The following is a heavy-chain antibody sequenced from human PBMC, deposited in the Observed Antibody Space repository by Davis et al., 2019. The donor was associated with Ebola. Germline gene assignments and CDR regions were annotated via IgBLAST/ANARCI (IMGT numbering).Heavy chain of an antibody. V-gene: IGHV3-23*01. Sequence: GGSLRLSCAASGFTFSSYGMHWVRQAPGKGLEWVSAISGSGGSTYYADSVKGRFTISRDNSKNTLYLQMNSLRAEDTAVYYCARFNGFSGMDVWGQGTTVTVSS. CDR1: GFTFSSYG. CDR3: ARFNGFSGMDV. CDR2: ISGSGGST. J-gene: IGHJ6*02. D-gene: IGHD3-10*01.